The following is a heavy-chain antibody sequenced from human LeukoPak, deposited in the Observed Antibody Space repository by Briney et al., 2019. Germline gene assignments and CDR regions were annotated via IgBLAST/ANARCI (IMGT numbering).Heavy chain of an antibody. CDR3: ARGLGFPVRLRLTYYMDV. CDR1: GGSFNGYY. V-gene: IGHV4-34*01. Sequence: SETLSLTCAVYGGSFNGYYWSWLRQPPGKGRKGIGEINHSGRTNYNPSLKSRVTISVDTSKNQFSLKLSSVTAADTAVYYCARGLGFPVRLRLTYYMDVWGKGTTVTVSS. D-gene: IGHD5-12*01. J-gene: IGHJ6*03. CDR2: INHSGRT.